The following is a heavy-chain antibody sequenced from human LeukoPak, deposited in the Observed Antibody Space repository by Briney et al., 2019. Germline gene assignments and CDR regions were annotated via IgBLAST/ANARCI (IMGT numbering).Heavy chain of an antibody. CDR1: LGSIISYN. D-gene: IGHD5-12*01. CDR2: IYTMGST. CDR3: ARGSGWLRAPFDP. J-gene: IGHJ5*02. Sequence: SETLSLTCTVTLGSIISYNCSAIRQPAGRGVEGIGGIYTMGSTNYNPSLKSEVTMSVDTSKQQFSLKRSSVTAADTAVYYCARGSGWLRAPFDPWGQGTLVTVSS. V-gene: IGHV4-4*07.